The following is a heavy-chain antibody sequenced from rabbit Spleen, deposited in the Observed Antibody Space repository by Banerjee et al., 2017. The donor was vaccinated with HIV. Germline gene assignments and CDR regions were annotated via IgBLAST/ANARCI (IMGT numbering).Heavy chain of an antibody. J-gene: IGHJ3*01. D-gene: IGHD4-1*01. CDR2: IDPIFGRT. V-gene: IGHV1S40*01. CDR3: ARAIVPWLGLTRLDL. CDR1: GVSFSISSY. Sequence: QSLVESGGDLVKPGASLTLTCTASGVSFSISSYMCWVRQAPGKGLEWIGYIDPIFGRTYYASWVNGRFTISSDNAQSTVDLKMTSLTAADTATYFCARAIVPWLGLTRLDLWGPGTLVTVS.